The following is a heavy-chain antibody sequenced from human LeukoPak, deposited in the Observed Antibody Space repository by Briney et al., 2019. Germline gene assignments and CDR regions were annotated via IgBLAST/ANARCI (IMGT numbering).Heavy chain of an antibody. CDR1: GYTFTGYY. Sequence: GASVKVSCKASGYTFTGYYMHWVRQAPGQGLEWMGWINPNSGGTNYAQKFQGRVTMTRDTSISTAYMELSRLRSDDTAVYYCARAWTVEYSTVWYLDYWGQGTLVTVSS. D-gene: IGHD6-19*01. CDR3: ARAWTVEYSTVWYLDY. V-gene: IGHV1-2*02. J-gene: IGHJ4*02. CDR2: INPNSGGT.